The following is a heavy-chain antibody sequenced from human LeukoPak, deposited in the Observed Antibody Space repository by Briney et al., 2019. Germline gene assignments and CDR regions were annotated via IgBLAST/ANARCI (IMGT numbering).Heavy chain of an antibody. Sequence: HPGGTLRLSCAASGFPFTTHAMTWVRQALGKGLEWVSAISGSGSSTYYADSVKGRFTISRDNSKNTLYLQMNSLRAEDTAVYYCARDHSSGWYSDYFDYWGQGTLVTVSS. CDR2: ISGSGSST. D-gene: IGHD6-19*01. CDR3: ARDHSSGWYSDYFDY. J-gene: IGHJ4*02. CDR1: GFPFTTHA. V-gene: IGHV3-23*01.